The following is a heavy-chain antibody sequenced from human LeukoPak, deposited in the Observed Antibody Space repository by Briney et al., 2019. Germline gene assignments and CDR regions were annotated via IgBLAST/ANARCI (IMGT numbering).Heavy chain of an antibody. D-gene: IGHD2-15*01. CDR1: GYTFTSYD. J-gene: IGHJ3*02. CDR2: MNPNSGNT. CDR3: ARAGYCSGGSCYPGYI. Sequence: ASVKVSCKASGYTFTSYDINWVRQATGQGLEWMGWMNPNSGNTGYTQKFQGRVTMTRNTSISTAYMELSSLRSEDTAVYYCARAGYCSGGSCYPGYIWGQGTMVTVSS. V-gene: IGHV1-8*01.